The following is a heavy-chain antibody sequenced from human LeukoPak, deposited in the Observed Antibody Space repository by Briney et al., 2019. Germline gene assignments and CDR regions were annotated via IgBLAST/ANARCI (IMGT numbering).Heavy chain of an antibody. CDR3: ARGGRDGYHPVNFDY. CDR1: GYTFTGYY. Sequence: ASVKVSCKASGYTFTGYYMHWVRQAPGQGLEWMGWINPNSGGTNYAQKFQGRVTMTRDTSISTAYMEVSRLRSDDTAVYYCARGGRDGYHPVNFDYWGQGTLVTVSS. J-gene: IGHJ4*02. CDR2: INPNSGGT. D-gene: IGHD5-24*01. V-gene: IGHV1-2*02.